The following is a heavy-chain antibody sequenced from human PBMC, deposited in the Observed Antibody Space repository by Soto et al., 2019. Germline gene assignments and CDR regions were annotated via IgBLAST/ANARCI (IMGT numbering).Heavy chain of an antibody. CDR3: ARDLGTQVVTTLDY. V-gene: IGHV1-69*08. CDR1: GGTFSSYT. J-gene: IGHJ4*02. D-gene: IGHD4-4*01. CDR2: IIPIIGIA. Sequence: QVQLVQSGAEVKKPGSSVKVSCKASGGTFSSYTISWVRQAPGQGLEWMGRIIPIIGIANYAQKFQGRVTITADNSTSTAYRELSSLRSEDTAVYYCARDLGTQVVTTLDYWGQGTLVTVSS.